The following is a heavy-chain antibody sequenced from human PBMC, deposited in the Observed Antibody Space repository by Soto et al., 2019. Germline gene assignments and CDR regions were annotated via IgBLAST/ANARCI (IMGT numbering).Heavy chain of an antibody. J-gene: IGHJ5*02. Sequence: SETLSLTCTVSGGSISSSSYYWGWIRQPPGKGLEWIGSIYYSGSTYYNPSLKSRVTISVDTSKNQFSLKLSSVTAADTAVYYCATHDYGDSGWFDPWGQGTLVTVSS. CDR3: ATHDYGDSGWFDP. V-gene: IGHV4-39*01. D-gene: IGHD4-17*01. CDR2: IYYSGST. CDR1: GGSISSSSYY.